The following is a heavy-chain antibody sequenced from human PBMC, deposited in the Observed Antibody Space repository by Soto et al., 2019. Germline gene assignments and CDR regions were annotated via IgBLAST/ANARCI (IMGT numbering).Heavy chain of an antibody. CDR3: ARDPPFHPGSDGMDV. Sequence: QVQLQESGPGLVKPSQTLSLTCTVSGGSISSGGYYWSWIRQHPGKGLEWIGYIYYSGSTYYNPSLKSRVTISVDTSKNQFSLKLSSVTAADTGVYYCARDPPFHPGSDGMDVWGQGTTVTVSS. D-gene: IGHD6-25*01. J-gene: IGHJ6*02. CDR2: IYYSGST. V-gene: IGHV4-31*03. CDR1: GGSISSGGYY.